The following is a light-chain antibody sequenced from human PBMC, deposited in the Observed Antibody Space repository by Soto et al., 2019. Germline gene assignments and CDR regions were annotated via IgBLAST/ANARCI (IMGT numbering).Light chain of an antibody. V-gene: IGKV1-5*01. J-gene: IGKJ1*01. CDR1: QSINNW. CDR2: DAS. CDR3: QRYATYSPT. Sequence: DIQMTQSPSTLSASVGDRVTITSWASQSINNWLAWYQLKPGKAPKLLIYDASTLQSGVPSSFSGSGSGTEFTLTISSLQPDDFATYYCQRYATYSPTFGQGTKVDIK.